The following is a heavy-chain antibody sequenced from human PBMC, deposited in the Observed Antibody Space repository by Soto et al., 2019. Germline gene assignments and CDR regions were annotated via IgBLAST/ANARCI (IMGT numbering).Heavy chain of an antibody. CDR3: ARGRATLGVVNFDY. V-gene: IGHV3-11*01. J-gene: IGHJ4*02. D-gene: IGHD3-3*01. CDR1: GFTFSDYY. Sequence: PGGSLRLSCAASGFTFSDYYMSWIRQAPGKGLEWVSYISSSGSTIYYADSVKGRFTISRDDSTNTAYMELSSLTSEDTAVYYCARGRATLGVVNFDYWGQGTQVTVSS. CDR2: ISSSGSTI.